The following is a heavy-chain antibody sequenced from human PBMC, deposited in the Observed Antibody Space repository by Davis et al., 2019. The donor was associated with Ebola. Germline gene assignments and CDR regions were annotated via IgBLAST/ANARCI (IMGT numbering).Heavy chain of an antibody. D-gene: IGHD4-17*01. J-gene: IGHJ2*01. CDR1: GFTFSNSG. CDR2: IWYEGVNK. V-gene: IGHV3-33*06. CDR3: VQHGPGDFWYFGL. Sequence: GESLKISCAASGFTFSNSGMHWVRQAPGKGLEWVAIIWYEGVNKFYADSVKGRLTISRDISENTLYLQMNNLRDEDTAMYYCVQHGPGDFWYFGLWGRGTLVTVSS.